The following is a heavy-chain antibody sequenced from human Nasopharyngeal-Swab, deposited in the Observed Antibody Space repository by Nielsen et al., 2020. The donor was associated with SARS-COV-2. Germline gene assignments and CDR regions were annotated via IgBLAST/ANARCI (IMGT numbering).Heavy chain of an antibody. J-gene: IGHJ4*02. V-gene: IGHV3-11*01. Sequence: GESLKISCAASGFTFSDYYMSWVRQAPGKGLEWVSYISSSGSTIYYADSVKGRFTISRDNAKNSLYLQMNSLRAEDTAVYYCARGPITILGATRLFDYWGQGTLVTFSS. CDR3: ARGPITILGATRLFDY. D-gene: IGHD1-26*01. CDR2: ISSSGSTI. CDR1: GFTFSDYY.